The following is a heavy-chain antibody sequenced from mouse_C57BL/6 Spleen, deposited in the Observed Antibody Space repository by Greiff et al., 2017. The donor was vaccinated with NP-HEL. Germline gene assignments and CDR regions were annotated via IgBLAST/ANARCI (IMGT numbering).Heavy chain of an antibody. CDR1: CFTNPLTF. V-gene: IGHV1S12*01. D-gene: IGHD2-5*01. Sequence: QVQLKESGPELVPPGASVKLSCKASCFTNPLTFLPFFSPIPFPFLSFLFFLSPSDVSTKYNEKFKGKATLTVDTSSSTAYMELHSLTSEDSAVYVGARVAYYSNSDYAMDYWGQGTSVTVSS. J-gene: IGHJ4*01. CDR3: ARVAYYSNSDYAMDY. CDR2: LSPSDVST.